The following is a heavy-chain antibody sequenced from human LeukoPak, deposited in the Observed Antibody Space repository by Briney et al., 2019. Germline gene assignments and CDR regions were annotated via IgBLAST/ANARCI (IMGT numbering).Heavy chain of an antibody. V-gene: IGHV3-21*01. CDR2: ISSSSSYI. J-gene: IGHJ4*02. CDR3: ARPLSGTTDFDY. CDR1: GFTFSNYW. D-gene: IGHD1-20*01. Sequence: PGGSLRLSCAASGFTFSNYWMSWVRQAPGKGLEWVSLISSSSSYIFYADSVKGRFTISRDNAKKSLYLQMNSLRAEDTAVYYCARPLSGTTDFDYWGQGTLVTVSS.